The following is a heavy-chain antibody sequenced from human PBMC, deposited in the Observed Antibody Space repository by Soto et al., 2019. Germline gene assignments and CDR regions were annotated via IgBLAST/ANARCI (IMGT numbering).Heavy chain of an antibody. CDR3: ARDGFKQLADLYYYYGMDV. CDR2: ISSSGSTI. Sequence: PGGSLRLSCAASGFTFSSYEMNWVRQAPGKGLEWVSYISSSGSTIYYADSVKGRFTISRDNAKNSLYLQMNSLRAEDTAVYYCARDGFKQLADLYYYYGMDVWGQGTTVTAP. J-gene: IGHJ6*02. CDR1: GFTFSSYE. V-gene: IGHV3-48*03. D-gene: IGHD6-6*01.